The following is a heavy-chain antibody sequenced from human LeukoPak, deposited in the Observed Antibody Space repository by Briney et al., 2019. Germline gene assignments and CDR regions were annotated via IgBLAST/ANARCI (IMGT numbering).Heavy chain of an antibody. D-gene: IGHD3-9*01. CDR2: IYYSGST. J-gene: IGHJ4*02. CDR3: PRGLKFYDILTAYYTFPYFDY. CDR1: GGSLSSYY. V-gene: IGHV4-59*01. Sequence: SETLSLTCTVSGGSLSSYYWTWIRQPPGKGLEWIGYIYYSGSTNYNPSLKSRVTISVDTSKNQFSLKLSSVTVADTAVYYCPRGLKFYDILTAYYTFPYFDYWGQGALVTVSS.